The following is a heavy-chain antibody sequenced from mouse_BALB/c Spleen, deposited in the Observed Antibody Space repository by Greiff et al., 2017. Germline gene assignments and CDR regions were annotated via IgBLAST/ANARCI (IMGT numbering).Heavy chain of an antibody. Sequence: VKLVESGAELARPGASVKLSCTASGFTFTSYWMPWAKQRPGQGLEWIGAIYPGDGDTRYTQKFKGKATLTADKSSSTAYMQLSSLASEDSAVYYCARGNYDYARDYGGQGTSVTVSS. J-gene: IGHJ4*01. V-gene: IGHV1-87*01. CDR3: ARGNYDYARDY. CDR2: IYPGDGDT. D-gene: IGHD2-1*01. CDR1: GFTFTSYW.